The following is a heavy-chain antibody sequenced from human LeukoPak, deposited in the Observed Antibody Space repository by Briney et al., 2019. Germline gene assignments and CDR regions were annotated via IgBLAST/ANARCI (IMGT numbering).Heavy chain of an antibody. Sequence: GRSLRLSCAASGFTFSSYAMHWVRQAPGKGLEWVAVISYDGSNKYYADSVKGRFTISRDNSKNTLYLQMNSLRAEDTAVYYCARGEDYYDSSGYSAYFDYWGQGTLVTVSS. CDR1: GFTFSSYA. V-gene: IGHV3-30-3*01. D-gene: IGHD3-22*01. CDR2: ISYDGSNK. J-gene: IGHJ4*02. CDR3: ARGEDYYDSSGYSAYFDY.